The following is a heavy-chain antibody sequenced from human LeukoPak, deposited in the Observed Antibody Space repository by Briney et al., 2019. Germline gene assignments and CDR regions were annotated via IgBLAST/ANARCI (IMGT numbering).Heavy chain of an antibody. V-gene: IGHV3-33*08. Sequence: PGGSLRLSCAASGFTFSSYGMHWVRQAPGKGLEWVAVIWYDGSNKYYADSVKGRFTISRDNSKNTLYLQMNSLRAEDTAVYYCASSGSSWYGAFDIWGQGTMVTVSS. CDR1: GFTFSSYG. D-gene: IGHD6-13*01. J-gene: IGHJ3*02. CDR2: IWYDGSNK. CDR3: ASSGSSWYGAFDI.